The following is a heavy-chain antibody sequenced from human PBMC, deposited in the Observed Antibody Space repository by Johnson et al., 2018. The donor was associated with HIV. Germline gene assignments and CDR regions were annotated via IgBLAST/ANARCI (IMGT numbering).Heavy chain of an antibody. Sequence: QVQLVESGGGVVQPGRSLRLSCAASGFTFSSYAMHWVRQAPGKGLEWVAVISYDGSNKYYADSLKGRFTISRDNSKNTLYLQMNSRRAEDTAVYYCARDFGLFLGKDDAFDIWGQGTMVTVSS. J-gene: IGHJ3*02. CDR3: ARDFGLFLGKDDAFDI. CDR1: GFTFSSYA. D-gene: IGHD7-27*01. V-gene: IGHV3-30-3*01. CDR2: ISYDGSNK.